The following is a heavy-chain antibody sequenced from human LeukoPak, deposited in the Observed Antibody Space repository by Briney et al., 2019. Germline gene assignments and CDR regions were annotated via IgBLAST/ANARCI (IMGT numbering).Heavy chain of an antibody. Sequence: GESPKISCKGSGYSFTSYWIGWVRQMPGKGLEWMGIIYPGDSDTRYSPSFQGQVTISADKSISTAYLQWSSLEASDTAMYYCARWDFDNLTGYPTDAFDIWGQGTMVTVSS. V-gene: IGHV5-51*01. CDR2: IYPGDSDT. CDR3: ARWDFDNLTGYPTDAFDI. J-gene: IGHJ3*02. D-gene: IGHD3-9*01. CDR1: GYSFTSYW.